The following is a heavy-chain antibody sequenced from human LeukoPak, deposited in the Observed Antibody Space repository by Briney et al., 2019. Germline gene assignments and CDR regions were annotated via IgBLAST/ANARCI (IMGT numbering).Heavy chain of an antibody. V-gene: IGHV4-39*01. CDR1: GGSISGTSYY. CDR3: ARGAWHGTDIHFDL. D-gene: IGHD1-1*01. CDR2: IYYSGST. J-gene: IGHJ4*02. Sequence: SETLSLTCTVSGGSISGTSYYWGWIRQPPGKGLEWIGNIYYSGSTYYNPSLKSRVTISVDTSKNQFSLQLTSVTAADTAVYYFARGAWHGTDIHFDLWGQGALVIVSS.